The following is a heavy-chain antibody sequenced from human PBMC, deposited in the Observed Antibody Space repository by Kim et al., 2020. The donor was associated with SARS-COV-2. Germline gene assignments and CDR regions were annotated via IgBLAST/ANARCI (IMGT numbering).Heavy chain of an antibody. CDR2: ISYEGSKK. J-gene: IGHJ4*02. CDR3: AKSHQIFWFGESRLFDS. Sequence: GGSLRLSCAGSGFNFNNYGMHWVRQAPGKGLEWVAVISYEGSKKYYEDSLRGRFTISRDNAKNTVYLQMNSLGTEDTAVYYCAKSHQIFWFGESRLFDSWGQGTLVTVSS. CDR1: GFNFNNYG. V-gene: IGHV3-30*18. D-gene: IGHD3-10*01.